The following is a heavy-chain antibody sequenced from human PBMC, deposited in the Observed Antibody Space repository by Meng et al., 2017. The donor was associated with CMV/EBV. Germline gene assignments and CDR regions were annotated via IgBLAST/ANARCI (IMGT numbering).Heavy chain of an antibody. J-gene: IGHJ6*02. CDR3: ASFTIFGVVKGGMDV. V-gene: IGHV3-48*04. Sequence: GESLKISCAASGFTFSSYSMNWVRQAPGKGLEWVSYISSSSSTIYYADSVKGRFTISRDNAKNSLYLQMNSLRAEDTAVYYCASFTIFGVVKGGMDVWGQGTTVTVSS. CDR1: GFTFSSYS. D-gene: IGHD3-3*01. CDR2: ISSSSSTI.